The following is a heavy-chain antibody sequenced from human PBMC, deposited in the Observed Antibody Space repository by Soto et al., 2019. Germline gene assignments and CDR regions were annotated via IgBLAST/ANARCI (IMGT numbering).Heavy chain of an antibody. CDR3: ARDCRYDSSGYYYKGWFDP. Sequence: SETLSLTCTVSGGSISSHYWHWIRQPPGKGLEWIGYIFYTGSTTYNPSLKSRVTMSIDTSKNHFSLNLSSVTAADTAVYYCARDCRYDSSGYYYKGWFDPWGQGTLVTVSS. CDR2: IFYTGST. V-gene: IGHV4-59*11. CDR1: GGSISSHY. D-gene: IGHD3-22*01. J-gene: IGHJ5*02.